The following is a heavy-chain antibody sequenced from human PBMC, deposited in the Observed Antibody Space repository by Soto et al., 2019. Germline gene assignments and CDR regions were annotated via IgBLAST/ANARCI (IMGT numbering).Heavy chain of an antibody. D-gene: IGHD3-10*01. V-gene: IGHV4-34*01. CDR2: INHSGST. CDR1: GGSFSGYY. CDR3: ARDRITMVRGVIRSPYGMDV. Sequence: QVQLQQWGAGLLKPSETLSLTCAVYGGSFSGYYWSWIRQPPGKGLEWIGEINHSGSTNYNPSLKSRVTISVDTSKNQFSLKLCSVTATETAVYYCARDRITMVRGVIRSPYGMDVWGQGTTVTVSS. J-gene: IGHJ6*02.